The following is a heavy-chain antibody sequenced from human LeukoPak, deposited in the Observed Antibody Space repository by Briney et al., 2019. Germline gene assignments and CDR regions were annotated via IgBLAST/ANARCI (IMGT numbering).Heavy chain of an antibody. V-gene: IGHV3-11*04. D-gene: IGHD2/OR15-2a*01. Sequence: GGSLRLSCAASGFTFSDYYMSWIRQAPGKGLEWVSYISSSGSTIYYADSVKGRFTVSRDDSKNTLYLQMNSLRGDDTAVYYCAKDGTSYYYIYYWGQGTLVTVSS. CDR3: AKDGTSYYYIYY. CDR2: ISSSGSTI. J-gene: IGHJ4*02. CDR1: GFTFSDYY.